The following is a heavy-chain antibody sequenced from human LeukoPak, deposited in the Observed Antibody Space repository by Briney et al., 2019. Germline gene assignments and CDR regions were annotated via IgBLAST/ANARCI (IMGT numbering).Heavy chain of an antibody. V-gene: IGHV1-18*01. D-gene: IGHD3-10*01. Sequence: ASVTVSCKASGYTFTSHGISWVRQAPGQGLEWMGWISAYNGKIKYSEKFEDRVILTTDTSTSTAYMELRNLRSDDTAMYYCARDMVVVLLWVGESSDSKDKWVDPWGQGTLVTVSS. CDR1: GYTFTSHG. J-gene: IGHJ5*02. CDR2: ISAYNGKI. CDR3: ARDMVVVLLWVGESSDSKDKWVDP.